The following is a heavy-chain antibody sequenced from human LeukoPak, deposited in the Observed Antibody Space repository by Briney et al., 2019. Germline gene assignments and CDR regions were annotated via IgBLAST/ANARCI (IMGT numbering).Heavy chain of an antibody. CDR2: ISRSGSTI. CDR3: ARSPPPDFDRLLERWYFDD. D-gene: IGHD3-9*01. Sequence: GGSLRLSCAAAGFTFSGYDMSWIRQAPGKGLEWLSYISRSGSTIHYADSVKGRFTTSRDNAKNSLYLQINSLRAEDTAVYYCARSPPPDFDRLLERWYFDDWGQGTLVTVSS. CDR1: GFTFSGYD. J-gene: IGHJ4*02. V-gene: IGHV3-11*01.